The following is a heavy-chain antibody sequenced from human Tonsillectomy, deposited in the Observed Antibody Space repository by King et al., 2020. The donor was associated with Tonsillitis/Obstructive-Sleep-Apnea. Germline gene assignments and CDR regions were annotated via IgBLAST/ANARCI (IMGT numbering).Heavy chain of an antibody. CDR2: IYYSGST. CDR3: ARTGMTRFGYSSSFPYYYYGMDV. CDR1: GDSISSYY. V-gene: IGHV4-59*01. Sequence: QVQLQESGPGLVKPSETLSLTCTVSGDSISSYYWSWIRQPPGKGLEWIGYIYYSGSTNYNPSLKSRVTISVDTSKNQFSLKLSSVTAADTAVYYCARTGMTRFGYSSSFPYYYYGMDVWGQGTTVTVSS. J-gene: IGHJ6*02. D-gene: IGHD6-6*01.